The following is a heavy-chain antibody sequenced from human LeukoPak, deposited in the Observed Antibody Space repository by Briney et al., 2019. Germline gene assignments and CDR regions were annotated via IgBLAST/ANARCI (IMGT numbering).Heavy chain of an antibody. J-gene: IGHJ4*02. V-gene: IGHV4-39*01. CDR3: ARRTSHPVGAVDY. Sequence: SETLSLTCSVSGASINNNDYYWDWIRLPPGKGLEWIGALSYSGNTYYNPSLKSRVTISVDTSKNQFSLRLRSVIAADTALYFCARRTSHPVGAVDYWGQGTLVTVAS. CDR2: LSYSGNT. CDR1: GASINNNDYY.